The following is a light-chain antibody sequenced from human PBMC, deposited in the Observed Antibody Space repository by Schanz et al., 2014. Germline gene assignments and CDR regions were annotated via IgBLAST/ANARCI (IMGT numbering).Light chain of an antibody. V-gene: IGLV2-14*02. J-gene: IGLJ3*02. CDR1: SSDVGSYNL. Sequence: QSALTQPAFVSGSPGQSITISCTGTSSDVGSYNLVSWYQQHPGKAPKLMIYEGSKRPSGISNRFSGSKSGNTASLTISGLQAEDEADYYCSSYTSSSTLVVFGGGTKLTVL. CDR2: EGS. CDR3: SSYTSSSTLVV.